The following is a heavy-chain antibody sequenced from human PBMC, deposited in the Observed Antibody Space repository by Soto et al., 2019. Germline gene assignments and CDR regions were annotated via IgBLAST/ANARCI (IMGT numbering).Heavy chain of an antibody. CDR2: ISGSGGST. Sequence: GGSLRLSCAASGFTFSSYAMSWVRQAPGKGLEWVSAISGSGGSTYYADSVKGRFTISRDNSKNTLYLQMNSLRAEDTAVYYCASHRQGYGSGSYYPKNYYYYYYMDVWGKGTTVTVSS. CDR3: ASHRQGYGSGSYYPKNYYYYYYMDV. J-gene: IGHJ6*03. V-gene: IGHV3-23*01. D-gene: IGHD3-10*01. CDR1: GFTFSSYA.